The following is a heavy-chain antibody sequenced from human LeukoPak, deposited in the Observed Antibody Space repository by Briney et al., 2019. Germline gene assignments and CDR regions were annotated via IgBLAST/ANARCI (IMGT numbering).Heavy chain of an antibody. Sequence: SETLSLTCTVSVGSIGSYYWSWIRQPPGKGLEWIGYIYYSGSTNYNPSLKSRVTISVDTSKNQFSLKLSSVTAADTAVYYCARASGYSGYDWDTFDIWGQGTMVTVSS. D-gene: IGHD5-12*01. CDR2: IYYSGST. V-gene: IGHV4-59*01. J-gene: IGHJ3*02. CDR1: VGSIGSYY. CDR3: ARASGYSGYDWDTFDI.